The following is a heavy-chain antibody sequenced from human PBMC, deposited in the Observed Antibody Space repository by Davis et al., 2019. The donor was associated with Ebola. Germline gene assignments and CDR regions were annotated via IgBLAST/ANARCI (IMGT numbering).Heavy chain of an antibody. D-gene: IGHD2-21*02. CDR2: ISSSSNYI. V-gene: IGHV3-21*01. CDR3: VRDPALVVTGGGWFFGL. CDR1: GFTFRTYS. Sequence: GESLKISCAASGFTFRTYSMNWVRQAPGKGLEWVSFISSSSNYIYYADSVKGRFTVSRDNAKNSLYLQMNSLRAEDTAVYYCVRDPALVVTGGGWFFGLWGRGTLVTVSS. J-gene: IGHJ2*01.